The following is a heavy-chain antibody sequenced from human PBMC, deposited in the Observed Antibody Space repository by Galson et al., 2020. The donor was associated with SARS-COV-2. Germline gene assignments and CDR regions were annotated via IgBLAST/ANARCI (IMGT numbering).Heavy chain of an antibody. V-gene: IGHV4-59*13. CDR3: ARVDCSGGSCYYYAFDM. Sequence: SDTLSLTCTVSRVSIRSYYWSWTRPPPGKGLEWIGHLYYSGSTHYNPSLKRRVTIPVDTSKNQFSLKLSSVTAADTAVYYCARVDCSGGSCYYYAFDMWGQGTMGTVAS. CDR2: LYYSGST. J-gene: IGHJ3*02. D-gene: IGHD2-15*01. CDR1: RVSIRSYY.